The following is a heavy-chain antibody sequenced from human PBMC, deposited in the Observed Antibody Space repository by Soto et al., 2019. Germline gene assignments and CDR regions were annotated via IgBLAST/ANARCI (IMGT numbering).Heavy chain of an antibody. J-gene: IGHJ4*02. CDR3: ARDPYYYDSSGYYVHYFDY. Sequence: SVKVSCRAYGGTFSSYAISGVRQAPGQGLEWMGGIIPIFGTANYAQKFQGRVTITADESTSTAYMELSSLRSEDTAVYYCARDPYYYDSSGYYVHYFDYWGQGTLVTVSS. V-gene: IGHV1-69*13. CDR2: IIPIFGTA. CDR1: GGTFSSYA. D-gene: IGHD3-22*01.